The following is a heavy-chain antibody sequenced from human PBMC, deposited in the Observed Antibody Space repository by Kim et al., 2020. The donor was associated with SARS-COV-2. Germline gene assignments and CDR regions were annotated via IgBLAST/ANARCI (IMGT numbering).Heavy chain of an antibody. CDR3: ARSSGVRGEVWLLLFDY. V-gene: IGHV3-11*04. D-gene: IGHD3-22*01. Sequence: VKGPFTISRNNAKNSLYLQMNSLRAEDTAVYYCARSSGVRGEVWLLLFDYWGQGTLVTVSS. J-gene: IGHJ4*02.